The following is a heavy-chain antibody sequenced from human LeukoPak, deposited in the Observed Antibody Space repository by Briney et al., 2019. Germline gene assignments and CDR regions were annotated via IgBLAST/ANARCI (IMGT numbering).Heavy chain of an antibody. J-gene: IGHJ4*02. CDR2: INPNSGGT. CDR1: GNTFTGYY. CDR3: ARGGDVLRYFDWLKFDY. Sequence: ASVKVSCKASGNTFTGYYMHWVRQAPGQGLEWMGWINPNSGGTNYAQKFQGRVTMTRDTSISTAYMELSRLRSDDTAVYYCARGGDVLRYFDWLKFDYWGQGTLVTVSS. V-gene: IGHV1-2*02. D-gene: IGHD3-9*01.